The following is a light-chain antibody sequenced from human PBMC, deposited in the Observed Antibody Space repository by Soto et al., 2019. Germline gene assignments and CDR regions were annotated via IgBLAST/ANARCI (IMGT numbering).Light chain of an antibody. J-gene: IGKJ1*01. CDR1: QSVSGN. V-gene: IGKV3-15*01. CDR2: GAS. CDR3: QQYKNWPRT. Sequence: ETVMTQSPATLSVSPGERATLSCTTSQSVSGNLAWYQQKPGQAPRLLISGASTRATGIPARFSGSGSGTEFTLPISSLQSEDFAVYYCQQYKNWPRTFGQGIKVEIK.